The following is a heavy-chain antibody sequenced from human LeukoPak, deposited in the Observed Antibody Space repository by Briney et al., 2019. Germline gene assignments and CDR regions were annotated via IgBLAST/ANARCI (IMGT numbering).Heavy chain of an antibody. CDR2: IYYSGST. CDR1: GGSISSHY. J-gene: IGHJ4*02. CDR3: AREGDSSGWYFDY. Sequence: SETLSLTCSVSGGSISSHYWSWIRQPPGKGLEWIGYIYYSGSTKYNPSLKSRVTISVDTSKNQFSLRLSSVTAADTAVYYCAREGDSSGWYFDYWGQGTLVTVSS. V-gene: IGHV4-59*11. D-gene: IGHD6-19*01.